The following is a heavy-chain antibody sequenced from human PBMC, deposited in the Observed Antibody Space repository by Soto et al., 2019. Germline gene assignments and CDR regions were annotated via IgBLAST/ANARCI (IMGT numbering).Heavy chain of an antibody. J-gene: IGHJ4*02. CDR1: GYSISSSNW. D-gene: IGHD1-26*01. V-gene: IGHV4-28*01. CDR2: IYYSGTT. CDR3: ARREIQGPIDY. Sequence: QVQLQESGPGLVKPSDTLSLTCAVSGYSISSSNWWGWIRQPPGKGLEWIGYIYYSGTTYYNPSLKSRVTKSVDTSRNQFSLKLTSVTAVDTAVYYCARREIQGPIDYWGQGTLVTVSS.